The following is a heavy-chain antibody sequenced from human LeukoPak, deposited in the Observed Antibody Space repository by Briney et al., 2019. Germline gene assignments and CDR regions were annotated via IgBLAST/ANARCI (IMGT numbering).Heavy chain of an antibody. J-gene: IGHJ4*02. V-gene: IGHV3-74*01. D-gene: IGHD3-10*02. CDR1: GFTFSTYW. CDR3: IRDSHVGLYLEY. CDR2: INTDGSET. Sequence: PGGSLRLSCAASGFTFSTYWMHWVRQAPGKGLVWVSRINTDGSETRYADSVKGRFSISRDNAKNTLYLQMNSLRAEDTAVYYCIRDSHVGLYLEYWGQGTLGIVTS.